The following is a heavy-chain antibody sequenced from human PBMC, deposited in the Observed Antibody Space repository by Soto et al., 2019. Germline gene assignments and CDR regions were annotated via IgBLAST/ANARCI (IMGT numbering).Heavy chain of an antibody. Sequence: EVQLLESGGGLIQPGGSLRLSCAASGFTFGNYDMSWVRQAPGEGLEWVSGIRGSGDAYYAGSFQGRFTISRDKSENTVYLQMNSLRAEDTAVYYCATISWSGGRFVGYWGQGTLVTVSS. J-gene: IGHJ4*02. CDR1: GFTFGNYD. V-gene: IGHV3-23*01. CDR3: ATISWSGGRFVGY. D-gene: IGHD6-19*01. CDR2: IRGSGDA.